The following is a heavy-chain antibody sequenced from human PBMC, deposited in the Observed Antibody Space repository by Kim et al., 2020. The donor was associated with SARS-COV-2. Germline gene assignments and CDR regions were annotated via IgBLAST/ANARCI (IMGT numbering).Heavy chain of an antibody. D-gene: IGHD2-21*01. Sequence: SETLSLTCTVSGGSISSSSYYWGWIRQPPGKGLEWIGSIYYSGSTYYNPSLKSRVTISVDTSKNQFSLKLSSVTAADTAVYYCARREMEGLWWYNGMDVWGQGTTVTVSS. J-gene: IGHJ6*02. V-gene: IGHV4-39*01. CDR2: IYYSGST. CDR3: ARREMEGLWWYNGMDV. CDR1: GGSISSSSYY.